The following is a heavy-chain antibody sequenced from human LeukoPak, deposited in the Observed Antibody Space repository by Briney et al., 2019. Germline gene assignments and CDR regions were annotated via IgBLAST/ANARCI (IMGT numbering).Heavy chain of an antibody. V-gene: IGHV4-59*08. CDR2: IYYSGST. D-gene: IGHD2-2*01. Sequence: SETLSLTCTVSGGSISNYYWSWIRQPPGKGLEWIGYIYYSGSTNYNPSLKSRVTISVDTSKNQFSLKLSSVTAADTAVYYCARRSASTNWYFDLWGRGTLVTVSS. CDR3: ARRSASTNWYFDL. CDR1: GGSISNYY. J-gene: IGHJ2*01.